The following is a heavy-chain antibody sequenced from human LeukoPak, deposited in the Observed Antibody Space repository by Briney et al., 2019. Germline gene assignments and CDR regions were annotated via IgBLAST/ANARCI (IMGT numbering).Heavy chain of an antibody. J-gene: IGHJ4*02. V-gene: IGHV3-23*01. CDR2: IGGRGVVT. D-gene: IGHD1-14*01. CDR1: GFTFSIYA. CDR3: ARNREISTRDFEY. Sequence: GGSLRLSCAASGFTFSIYAMTWVRQAPGKGLEWVSTIGGRGVVTYYTDSVRGRFTISRDNSKNTLYLQMNSLRVEDTAVYYCARNREISTRDFEYWGQGTLVTVSS.